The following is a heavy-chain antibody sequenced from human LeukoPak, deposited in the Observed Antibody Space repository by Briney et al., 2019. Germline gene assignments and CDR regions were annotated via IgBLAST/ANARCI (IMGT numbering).Heavy chain of an antibody. CDR2: ISSAGHT. V-gene: IGHV4-39*01. D-gene: IGHD2-15*01. CDR1: DNSIIGSSYY. Sequence: SETLSLTCTVSDNSIIGSSYYWGWIRQSPGKGLEWIGSISSAGHTYYNPSLYSRVTISVDTSKNQFSLNLQSVTAADTAVYYCASVRGVVVVTSTTYIFDFWGRGTLVTVTS. J-gene: IGHJ4*02. CDR3: ASVRGVVVVTSTTYIFDF.